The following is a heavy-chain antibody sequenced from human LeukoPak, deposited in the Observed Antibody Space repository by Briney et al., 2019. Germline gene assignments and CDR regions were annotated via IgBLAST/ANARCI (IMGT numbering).Heavy chain of an antibody. D-gene: IGHD6-13*01. J-gene: IGHJ4*02. CDR2: IYYSGST. CDR3: ARISQIAAALDY. CDR1: GGSISSYY. V-gene: IGHV4-59*01. Sequence: PSETLSLTCTVSGGSISSYYWSWIRQPPGKGLEWIGYIYYSGSTNYNPSLKSRVTISVDTSKNQFSLKLSSVTAADTAVYYCARISQIAAALDYWGQGTLVTVSS.